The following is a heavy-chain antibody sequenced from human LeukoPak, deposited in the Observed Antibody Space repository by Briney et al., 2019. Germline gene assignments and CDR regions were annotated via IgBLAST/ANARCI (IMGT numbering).Heavy chain of an antibody. CDR2: ISSSSSII. CDR1: GFTFSSYG. D-gene: IGHD1-26*01. CDR3: ARDPSGSYYVDY. J-gene: IGHJ4*02. Sequence: GGSLRLSCAVSGFTFSSYGMNWVRQAPGKGLEWVSYISSSSSIIYYADSVKGRFTISRDNAKNSLYLQMNSLRAEDTAVYYCARDPSGSYYVDYWGQGTLVTVSS. V-gene: IGHV3-48*01.